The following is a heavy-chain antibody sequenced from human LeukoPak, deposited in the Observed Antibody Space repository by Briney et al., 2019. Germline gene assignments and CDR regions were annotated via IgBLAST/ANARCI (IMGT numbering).Heavy chain of an antibody. CDR2: IWSDGSNK. CDR3: ARASGAFDY. Sequence: GSLRLSCAASGFPFSTYGMHWVRQAPGKGLEWVGVIWSDGSNKYYADSVKGRFTISRDNYKNTLYLQMNSLRAEDTAVYYCARASGAFDYWGQGTLATVSS. D-gene: IGHD2-8*02. CDR1: GFPFSTYG. J-gene: IGHJ4*02. V-gene: IGHV3-33*01.